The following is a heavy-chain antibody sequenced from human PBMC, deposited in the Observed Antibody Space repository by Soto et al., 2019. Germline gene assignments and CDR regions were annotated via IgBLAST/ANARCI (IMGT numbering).Heavy chain of an antibody. D-gene: IGHD3-16*02. Sequence: VQLVETGGGLIQPGGSLRLSCAASGFTVSSNYMSWVRQAPGKGLEWVSVIYSGGSTYYADSVKGRFTISRDNSKDTLYLQMNCLRAEDTAVYYCARGEPMITFGGVIARGPFDYWGQGTLVTVSS. CDR3: ARGEPMITFGGVIARGPFDY. CDR2: IYSGGST. J-gene: IGHJ4*02. CDR1: GFTVSSNY. V-gene: IGHV3-53*02.